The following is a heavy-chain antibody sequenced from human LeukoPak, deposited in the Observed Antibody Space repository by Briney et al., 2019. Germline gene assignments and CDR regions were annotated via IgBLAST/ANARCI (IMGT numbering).Heavy chain of an antibody. J-gene: IGHJ4*02. CDR3: ARVASGTLYYFDY. Sequence: SETLSLTCAVSGGSVSRSGYSWSWIRQPPGKGLEWIGYIYDSGTTYYNPSLKSRVTISVDTSKNQFSLKLSSVTAADTAVYYCARVASGTLYYFDYWGQGTLVTVSS. D-gene: IGHD3-16*02. CDR2: IYDSGTT. CDR1: GGSVSRSGYS. V-gene: IGHV4-30-4*07.